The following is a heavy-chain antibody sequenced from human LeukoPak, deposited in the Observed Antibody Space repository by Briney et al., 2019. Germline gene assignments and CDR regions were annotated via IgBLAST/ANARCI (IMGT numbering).Heavy chain of an antibody. V-gene: IGHV3-66*01. D-gene: IGHD2-15*01. Sequence: HPRGSLRLSCAASAFTVSNNDMSWGRQAPGKGLGWGSAINSGGSTFYADSVKGRFTISRDNSKNTLYLPMNSPSAEDTAVYYCASDSYSPEYFQHWGQGTLVTVSS. J-gene: IGHJ1*01. CDR1: AFTVSNND. CDR3: ASDSYSPEYFQH. CDR2: INSGGST.